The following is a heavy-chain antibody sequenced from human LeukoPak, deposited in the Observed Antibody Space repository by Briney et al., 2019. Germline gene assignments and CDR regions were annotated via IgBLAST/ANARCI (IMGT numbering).Heavy chain of an antibody. CDR1: GGSFSGYY. Sequence: NSSETLSLTCAVYGGSFSGYYWSWIRQPPGKGLEWIGEINHSGSINYNPSLKSRVTISVDTSKNQFSLKLSSVTAADTAVYYCARGRKRGAAAGPVFDYWGQGTLVTVSS. V-gene: IGHV4-34*01. CDR3: ARGRKRGAAAGPVFDY. J-gene: IGHJ4*02. CDR2: INHSGSI. D-gene: IGHD6-13*01.